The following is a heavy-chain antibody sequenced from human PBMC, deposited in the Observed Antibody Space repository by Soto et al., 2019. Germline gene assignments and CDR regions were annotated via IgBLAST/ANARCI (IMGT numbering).Heavy chain of an antibody. CDR2: ISGRGNHT. CDR1: GFTFSNYA. CDR3: ARGDSAYVGLHSYYMDV. D-gene: IGHD5-12*01. J-gene: IGHJ6*03. V-gene: IGHV3-23*01. Sequence: EVHLLESGGGLVQPGGSLRLSCVASGFTFSNYAMNWVRQPPGKGLEWVSIISGRGNHTYNADSVKGRFTISRDNSKEQMNRQMNSLRGEDTAIDDCARGDSAYVGLHSYYMDVWGEGTTVTVSS.